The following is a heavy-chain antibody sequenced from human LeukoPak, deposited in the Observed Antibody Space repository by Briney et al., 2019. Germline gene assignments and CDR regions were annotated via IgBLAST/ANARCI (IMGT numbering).Heavy chain of an antibody. CDR3: ARLNVDTTMAHDY. Sequence: SETLSLTCTVSGGSISSGDYYWSWIRQPPGKGLEWIGYIYYSGSTCYNPSLKSRVTISVDTSKNQFSLKLSSVTAADTAVYYCARLNVDTTMAHDYWGQGTLVTVSS. CDR1: GGSISSGDYY. D-gene: IGHD5-18*01. CDR2: IYYSGST. J-gene: IGHJ4*02. V-gene: IGHV4-30-4*02.